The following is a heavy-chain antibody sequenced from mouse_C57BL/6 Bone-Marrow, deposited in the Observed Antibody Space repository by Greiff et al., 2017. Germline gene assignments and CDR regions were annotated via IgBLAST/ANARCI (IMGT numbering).Heavy chain of an antibody. D-gene: IGHD1-1*01. J-gene: IGHJ1*03. Sequence: EVQLQQSGPVLVKPGASVKMSCKASGYTFTDYYMNWVNQSHGKSLEWIGVINPYNGGTSYNQKLKGKATLTVDKSSSTDYMELNSLTSEDSAVYYCARITTGVTDWYFDVWGTGTTVTVSS. CDR2: INPYNGGT. CDR1: GYTFTDYY. V-gene: IGHV1-19*01. CDR3: ARITTGVTDWYFDV.